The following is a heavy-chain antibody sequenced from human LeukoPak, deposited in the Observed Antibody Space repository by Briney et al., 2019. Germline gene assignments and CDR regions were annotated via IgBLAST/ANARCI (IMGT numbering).Heavy chain of an antibody. J-gene: IGHJ6*03. D-gene: IGHD6-13*01. Sequence: GGSLRLSCAASGFTFSSYWMSWVRQAPGKGLEWVANIKKDGSEKYYVDSVKGRFTISRDNAKNSLYLQMNSLRAEDTAVYYCAKVGSSWYRTAYYYYYYMDVWGKGTTVTISS. CDR2: IKKDGSEK. CDR3: AKVGSSWYRTAYYYYYYMDV. CDR1: GFTFSSYW. V-gene: IGHV3-7*01.